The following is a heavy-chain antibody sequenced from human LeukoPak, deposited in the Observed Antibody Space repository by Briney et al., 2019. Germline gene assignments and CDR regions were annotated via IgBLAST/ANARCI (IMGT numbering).Heavy chain of an antibody. V-gene: IGHV3-30*02. J-gene: IGHJ4*02. CDR1: GFTFSSYG. Sequence: PGGSLRLSCAASGFTFSSYGMHWVRQAPGKGLEWVAFIRYDGSNKYYADSVKGRFTISRDNSKNTLYLQMNSLRAEDTAVYYCASDRGYCSGGSCYSAGPFDYWGQGTLVTVSS. D-gene: IGHD2-15*01. CDR2: IRYDGSNK. CDR3: ASDRGYCSGGSCYSAGPFDY.